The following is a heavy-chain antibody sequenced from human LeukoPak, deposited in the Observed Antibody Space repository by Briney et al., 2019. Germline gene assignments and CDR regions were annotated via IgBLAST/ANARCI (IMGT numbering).Heavy chain of an antibody. CDR3: ARGGWDDYDRIAAPLTLDYYYMDV. J-gene: IGHJ6*03. CDR2: IYTSGST. Sequence: GSLRLSCAASGFTFSNAWMSWVRQAPGKGLEWIGRIYTSGSTNYNPSLKSRVTISVDTSKNQFSLKLSSVTAADTAVYYCARGGWDDYDRIAAPLTLDYYYMDVWGKGTTVTVSS. V-gene: IGHV4-4*08. D-gene: IGHD6-13*01. CDR1: GFTFSNAW.